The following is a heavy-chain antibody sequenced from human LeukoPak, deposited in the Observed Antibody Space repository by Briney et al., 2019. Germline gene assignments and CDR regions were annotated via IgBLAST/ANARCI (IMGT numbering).Heavy chain of an antibody. CDR3: ARGGGIVGASNRYYYYYMDV. V-gene: IGHV3-9*01. Sequence: GGSLRLSCAASGFTFDDYAMHWVRQTPGKGLEWVSGINWNSGSIDYANSVKGRFTISRDNAKNSLYLQMNNLRAGDTALYYCARGGGIVGASNRYYYYYMDVWGKGTTVTVSS. J-gene: IGHJ6*03. CDR1: GFTFDDYA. D-gene: IGHD1-26*01. CDR2: INWNSGSI.